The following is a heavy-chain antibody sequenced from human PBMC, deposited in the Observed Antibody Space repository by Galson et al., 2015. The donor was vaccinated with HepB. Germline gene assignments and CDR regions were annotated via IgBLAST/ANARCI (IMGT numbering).Heavy chain of an antibody. Sequence: ETLSLTCAVYGGSFSGYYWSWIRQPPGKGLEWIGEINHSGSTNYNPSLKSRVTISVDTSKNQFSLKLSSVTAADTAVYYCARGGNYYDSSGYYSAFDYWGQGTLVTVSS. CDR1: GGSFSGYY. CDR3: ARGGNYYDSSGYYSAFDY. CDR2: INHSGST. D-gene: IGHD3-22*01. V-gene: IGHV4-34*01. J-gene: IGHJ4*02.